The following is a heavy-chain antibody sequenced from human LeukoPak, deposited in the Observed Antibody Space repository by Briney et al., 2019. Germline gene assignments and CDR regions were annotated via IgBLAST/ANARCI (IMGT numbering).Heavy chain of an antibody. CDR2: INVDGTST. J-gene: IGHJ4*02. Sequence: GGSLRLSCAASGFTFSSDWMHWVRQAPGKGLVWVSRINVDGTSTSYADSVKGRFTISRDNGKSTLYLQMHSLRVEDTAVYYCARFLGDDSSGYFDYWGQGTLVSVAS. CDR1: GFTFSSDW. D-gene: IGHD2-21*02. CDR3: ARFLGDDSSGYFDY. V-gene: IGHV3-74*01.